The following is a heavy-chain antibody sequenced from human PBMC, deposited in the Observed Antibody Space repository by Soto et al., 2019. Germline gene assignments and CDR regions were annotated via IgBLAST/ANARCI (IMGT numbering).Heavy chain of an antibody. CDR2: INPSGGST. J-gene: IGHJ5*02. V-gene: IGHV1-46*01. D-gene: IGHD2-15*01. CDR1: GYTFTGYY. Sequence: GASVKVSCKASGYTFTGYYMHWVRQAPGQGLEWMGIINPSGGSTSYAQKFQGRVTMTRDTSTSTVYMELSSLRSEDTAVYYCAREALGYCSGGSCTHPTHNWFDPWGQGTLVNVSS. CDR3: AREALGYCSGGSCTHPTHNWFDP.